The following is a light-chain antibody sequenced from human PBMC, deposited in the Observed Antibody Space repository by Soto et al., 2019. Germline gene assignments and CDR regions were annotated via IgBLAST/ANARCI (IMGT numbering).Light chain of an antibody. J-gene: IGKJ1*01. Sequence: ILMTQSPATLSLSPGERATLSCRASQSVSNNLAWYQQKPGQAPRLLIYDASTRATGIPARFSGSGSGTELTPTISGLQSEDFAVYYCQQNTNWHPWTFGQGTKVEIK. CDR2: DAS. V-gene: IGKV3-15*01. CDR1: QSVSNN. CDR3: QQNTNWHPWT.